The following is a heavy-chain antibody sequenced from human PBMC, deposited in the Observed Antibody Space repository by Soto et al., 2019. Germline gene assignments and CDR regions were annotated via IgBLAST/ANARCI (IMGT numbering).Heavy chain of an antibody. CDR1: GLSFSSDG. V-gene: IGHV3-30*03. Sequence: HPEGSLRHTCAAAGLSFSSDGMCWVRQAPGKGLEWVAVISYDGSNKYYADSVKGRFTISRDNSKNTLYLQMNSLRAEDTAVYYCAIGAMFLAVASSSDI. CDR3: AIGAMFLAVASSSDI. J-gene: IGHJ3*02. CDR2: ISYDGSNK. D-gene: IGHD2-2*01.